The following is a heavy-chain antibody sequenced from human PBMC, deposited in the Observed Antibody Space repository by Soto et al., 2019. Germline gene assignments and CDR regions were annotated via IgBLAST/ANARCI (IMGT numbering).Heavy chain of an antibody. CDR3: AGSEEGPYCTGDSCYNY. CDR2: ISSSSKYI. Sequence: GGSLRLSCAASGFTFSTYSMNWVRQAPGKGLEWVSSISSSSKYIYYADSVKGRFTISRENAKNSLFLQMNSLRAEDTAVYYCAGSEEGPYCTGDSCYNYWGQGALVTVSS. V-gene: IGHV3-21*01. J-gene: IGHJ4*02. D-gene: IGHD2-15*01. CDR1: GFTFSTYS.